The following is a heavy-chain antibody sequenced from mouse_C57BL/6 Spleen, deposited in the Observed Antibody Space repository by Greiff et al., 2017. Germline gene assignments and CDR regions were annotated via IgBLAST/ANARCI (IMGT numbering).Heavy chain of an antibody. CDR2: IYPGSGST. J-gene: IGHJ3*01. CDR1: GYTFTSYW. D-gene: IGHD2-4*01. CDR3: ARRELRGGFAY. V-gene: IGHV1-55*01. Sequence: QVHVKQPGAELVKPGASVKMSSKASGYTFTSYWITWVKQRPGQGLEWIGDIYPGSGSTNYNEKFKSKATLTVDTSSSTAYMQLSSLTSEDSAVYYCARRELRGGFAYWGQGTLVTVSA.